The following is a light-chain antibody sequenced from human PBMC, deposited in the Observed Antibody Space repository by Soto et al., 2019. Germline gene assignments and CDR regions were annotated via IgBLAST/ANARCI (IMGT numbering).Light chain of an antibody. CDR3: QHYGSSPPGT. CDR2: VAS. CDR1: QSLSSIY. V-gene: IGKV3-20*01. Sequence: DIVLTQSPGTLSLSPGERATLSCRASQSLSSIYLAWYQQKPGQAPRLLIHVASSRATGIPDSFSGSGSGTDFTLTISSLEPDDFAVYFCQHYGSSPPGTFGQGTKV. J-gene: IGKJ1*01.